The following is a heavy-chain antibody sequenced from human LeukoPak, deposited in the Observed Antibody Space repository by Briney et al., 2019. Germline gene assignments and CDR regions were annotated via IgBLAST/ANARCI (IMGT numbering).Heavy chain of an antibody. V-gene: IGHV4-39*07. Sequence: SETLSLTCTVSGGSISSSSYYWGWIRQPPGKGLEWIGEINHSGSTNYNPSLESRVTLSVDTSKNQFSLKLNSVTAADTAVYYCATRRGGIGYWGQGTLVTVSS. D-gene: IGHD3-16*01. CDR3: ATRRGGIGY. CDR1: GGSISSSSYY. CDR2: INHSGST. J-gene: IGHJ4*02.